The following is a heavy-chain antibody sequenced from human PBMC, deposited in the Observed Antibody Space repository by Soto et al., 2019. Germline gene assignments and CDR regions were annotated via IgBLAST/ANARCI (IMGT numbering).Heavy chain of an antibody. J-gene: IGHJ4*02. CDR2: IFPDGRDK. CDR1: GFNFHTYF. D-gene: IGHD1-26*01. Sequence: QVQLVQSGGGVVQPGRSLRLSCAASGFNFHTYFMHWVRQPPGKGLEWVAMIFPDGRDKAYADSVKGRFTISRDNYNNRMHLPMDRLRPVDTAVDYCVINDEHGRTCDLSYWGQGDLVSVPS. V-gene: IGHV3-30*13. CDR3: VINDEHGRTCDLSY.